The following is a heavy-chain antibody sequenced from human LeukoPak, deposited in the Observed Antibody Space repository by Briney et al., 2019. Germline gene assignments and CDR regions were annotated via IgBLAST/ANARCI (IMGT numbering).Heavy chain of an antibody. CDR1: GYTLTYLS. CDR2: FDPEDGDT. D-gene: IGHD1-14*01. J-gene: IGHJ6*02. V-gene: IGHV1-24*01. Sequence: ASVKVSCKVSGYTLTYLSMHWVRQAPGRGLEWMGGFDPEDGDTFYAQKFQGRVTMTEDTSTDTAYLELSSLTSEDTAVYYCATAPGIMGTRVADPMDVWGQGTTVTVSS. CDR3: ATAPGIMGTRVADPMDV.